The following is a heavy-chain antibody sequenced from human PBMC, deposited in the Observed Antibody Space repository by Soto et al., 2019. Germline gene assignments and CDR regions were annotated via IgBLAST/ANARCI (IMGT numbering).Heavy chain of an antibody. D-gene: IGHD3-9*01. J-gene: IGHJ4*02. CDR2: ISYDGSNK. V-gene: IGHV3-30*18. Sequence: LACAASRFTFSGYGMQRDSQAPGKGLESVAVISYDGSNKYYADSVKGRFTISRDNSKNTLYLQMNSLRDEDTAVYYCAKEKNDILTGYYTFCYFDYWGQGT. CDR3: AKEKNDILTGYYTFCYFDY. CDR1: RFTFSGYG.